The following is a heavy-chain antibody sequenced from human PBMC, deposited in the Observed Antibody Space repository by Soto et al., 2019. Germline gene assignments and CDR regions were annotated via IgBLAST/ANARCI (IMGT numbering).Heavy chain of an antibody. CDR2: IYHGGST. V-gene: IGHV4-38-2*01. J-gene: IGHJ5*02. Sequence: SETLSLTCDVSGYSISSGYYWCWLRQPPGEGLEWIGIIYHGGSTYYNPSLNSRVTLSIDVTNNHVSLILNSVTAAETAVYYCARVGPWVPYYYDSSHYTFENWFDLWGRGTLVTVSS. CDR1: GYSISSGYY. CDR3: ARVGPWVPYYYDSSHYTFENWFDL. D-gene: IGHD3-22*01.